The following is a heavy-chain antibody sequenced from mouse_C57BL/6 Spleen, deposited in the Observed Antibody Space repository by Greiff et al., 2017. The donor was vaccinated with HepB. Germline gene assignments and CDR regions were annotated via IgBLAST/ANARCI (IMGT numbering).Heavy chain of an antibody. J-gene: IGHJ4*01. CDR1: GFTFSDYG. CDR3: ARSNYYGSSYEGAMDY. Sequence: EVQRVESGGGLVKPGGSLKLSCAASGFTFSDYGMHWVRQAPEKGLEWVAYISSGSSTIYYVDTVKGRFTISRDNAKNTLFLQMTSLRSEDTAMYYCARSNYYGSSYEGAMDYWGQGTSVTVSS. D-gene: IGHD1-1*01. CDR2: ISSGSSTI. V-gene: IGHV5-17*01.